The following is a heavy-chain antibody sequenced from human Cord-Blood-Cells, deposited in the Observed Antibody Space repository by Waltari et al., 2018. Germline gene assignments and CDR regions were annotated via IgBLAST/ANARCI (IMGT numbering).Heavy chain of an antibody. Sequence: QVQLQQWGAGLLKPSETLSLTCAVYGGSFSGYYWSWIRQPPGKGLEWIGEINHSGSTNYIPSLKSRVTISVDTSKNQFSLKLSSVTAADTAVYYCARAAMVTWYFDLWGRGTLVTVSS. J-gene: IGHJ2*01. CDR1: GGSFSGYY. CDR3: ARAAMVTWYFDL. CDR2: INHSGST. V-gene: IGHV4-34*01. D-gene: IGHD5-18*01.